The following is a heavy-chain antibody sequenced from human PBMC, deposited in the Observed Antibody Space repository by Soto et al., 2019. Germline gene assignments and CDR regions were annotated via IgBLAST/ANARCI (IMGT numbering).Heavy chain of an antibody. CDR1: GFTFSSYG. J-gene: IGHJ4*02. D-gene: IGHD3-9*01. CDR2: IWYDGSNQ. Sequence: GGSLRLSCSASGFTFSSYGMHWVRQAPGKGLEWVAVIWYDGSNQYYADSVKGRFTISRDNSKNTLYLQMNSLRAEDTAVYYCASGVKFNYVIWTGYYTPAGVGFDYWGKGTLVTVSS. CDR3: ASGVKFNYVIWTGYYTPAGVGFDY. V-gene: IGHV3-33*08.